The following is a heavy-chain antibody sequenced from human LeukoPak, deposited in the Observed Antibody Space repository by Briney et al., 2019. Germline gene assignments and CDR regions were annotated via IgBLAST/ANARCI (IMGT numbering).Heavy chain of an antibody. CDR1: GGSFSGYY. CDR2: INHSGST. J-gene: IGHJ5*02. D-gene: IGHD2-15*01. CDR3: ARGRGRGDIVVVVAATPRREKYNWFDP. Sequence: PSETLSLTCAVYGGSFSGYYWSWIRQPPGKGLEWIGEINHSGSTNYNPSLKSRVTISVDTSKNQFSLKLSSVTAADTAVSYCARGRGRGDIVVVVAATPRREKYNWFDPWGQGTLVTVSS. V-gene: IGHV4-34*01.